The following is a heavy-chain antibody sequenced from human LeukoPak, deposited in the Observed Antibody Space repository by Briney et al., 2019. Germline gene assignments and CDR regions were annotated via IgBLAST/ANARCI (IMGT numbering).Heavy chain of an antibody. V-gene: IGHV3-30*18. J-gene: IGHJ4*02. CDR1: GFTFSSYS. Sequence: PGGSLRLSCAASGFTFSSYSMNGVPDAPDKGVEWVAHISYDGRNKYYADSVKGGFTLSRENAKNTLYLQIKSLRAEDTAVYYCAKDLKTSPGPHDYWGEGTRLTVSS. CDR3: AKDLKTSPGPHDY. CDR2: ISYDGRNK.